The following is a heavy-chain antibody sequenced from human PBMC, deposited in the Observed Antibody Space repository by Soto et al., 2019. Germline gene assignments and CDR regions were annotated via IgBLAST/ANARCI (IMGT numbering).Heavy chain of an antibody. Sequence: EVQLLESGGGLVQPGGSLRLSCAASGFTFSSYAMSWVRQAPGKGLEWVSALSGSGGSTFYADSVKGRFTISRDNSKNTLYLQMNSLRAEDTAVYYCARFVDTAMAYDYWGQGTLVTVSS. V-gene: IGHV3-23*01. CDR2: LSGSGGST. D-gene: IGHD5-18*01. CDR3: ARFVDTAMAYDY. CDR1: GFTFSSYA. J-gene: IGHJ4*02.